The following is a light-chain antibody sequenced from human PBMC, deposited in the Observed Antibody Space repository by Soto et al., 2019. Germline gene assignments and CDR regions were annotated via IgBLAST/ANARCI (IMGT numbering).Light chain of an antibody. CDR1: RGHTNYA. J-gene: IGLJ3*02. V-gene: IGLV4-69*01. CDR3: QTWGTGIWV. CDR2: VNSDGSH. Sequence: QSVLSQSPSASASLGASVKVTCTLSRGHTNYAIAWHQQQPEKGPRFLMRVNSDGSHTKGDGIPDRFSGSSSGAERYLTISSLQSEDEADYYCQTWGTGIWVFGGGTKVTVL.